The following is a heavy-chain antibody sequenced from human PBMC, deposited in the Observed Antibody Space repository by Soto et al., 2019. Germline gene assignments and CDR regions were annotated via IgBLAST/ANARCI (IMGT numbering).Heavy chain of an antibody. CDR1: GYTFTSYY. CDR3: ARDGYNVAGGYYYYGMDV. D-gene: IGHD5-12*01. Sequence: GASVKVSCKASGYTFTSYYMHWVRQAPGQGLEWMGIINPSGGSTSYAQKFQGRVTMTRDTSTSTVYMELSSLRSEDTAVYYCARDGYNVAGGYYYYGMDVWGQGTTVTVSS. J-gene: IGHJ6*02. CDR2: INPSGGST. V-gene: IGHV1-46*01.